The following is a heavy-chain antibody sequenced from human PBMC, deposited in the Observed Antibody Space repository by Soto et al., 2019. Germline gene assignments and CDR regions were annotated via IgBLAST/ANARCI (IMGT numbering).Heavy chain of an antibody. D-gene: IGHD3-3*01. Sequence: EVQLLESGGGLVQPGGSLRLSCAASGFTFSSYAMSWVRQAPGKGLEWVSAISGSGGSTYYADSVKGRFTISRDNSKNTLYLQMNSLRAEDTAVYYCAKLGDYDFWSGYYRFDYWGQGTLVTVSS. CDR2: ISGSGGST. J-gene: IGHJ4*02. CDR1: GFTFSSYA. V-gene: IGHV3-23*01. CDR3: AKLGDYDFWSGYYRFDY.